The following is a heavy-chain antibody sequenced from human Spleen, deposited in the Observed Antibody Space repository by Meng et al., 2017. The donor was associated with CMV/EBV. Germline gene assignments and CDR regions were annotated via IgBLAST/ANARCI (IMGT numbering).Heavy chain of an antibody. CDR2: IRYDGSNK. CDR3: AKDPYYYDSSGYSYYFDY. D-gene: IGHD3-22*01. J-gene: IGHJ4*02. CDR1: GFTFSSYN. Sequence: GESLKISCAASGFTFSSYNMNWVRQAPGKGLEWVAFIRYDGSNKYYADSVKGRFTISRDNSKNTLYLQMNSLRAEDTAMYYCAKDPYYYDSSGYSYYFDYWGQGTLVTVSS. V-gene: IGHV3-30*02.